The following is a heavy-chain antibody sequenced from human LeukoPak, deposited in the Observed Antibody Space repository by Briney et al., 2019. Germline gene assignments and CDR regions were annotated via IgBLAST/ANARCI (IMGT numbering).Heavy chain of an antibody. CDR3: ARLPYRDGVAQDY. V-gene: IGHV1-46*01. CDR2: INPISGAT. J-gene: IGHJ4*02. CDR1: GYTFSRYY. Sequence: ASVKVSCKTSGYTFSRYYMQWVRQAPGHGLEWMGIINPISGATDYAQKFQGRVTMTRDTSTSTVYMELSSLRSEDTAMYYCARLPYRDGVAQDYWGQGTLVTVSP. D-gene: IGHD3-16*02.